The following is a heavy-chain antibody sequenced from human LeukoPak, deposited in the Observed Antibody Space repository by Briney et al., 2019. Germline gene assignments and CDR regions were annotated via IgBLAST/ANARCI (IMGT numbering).Heavy chain of an antibody. CDR2: INHSGST. CDR1: GGSFSGYY. Sequence: SETLSLTCAVYGGSFSGYYWSWIRQPPGKGLEWIGEINHSGSTNYNPSLKSRVTISVDTSKNQFSLKLSSVAAADTAVYYCARQPYYGSGSPTWFDPWGQGTLVTVSS. J-gene: IGHJ5*02. D-gene: IGHD3-10*01. V-gene: IGHV4-34*01. CDR3: ARQPYYGSGSPTWFDP.